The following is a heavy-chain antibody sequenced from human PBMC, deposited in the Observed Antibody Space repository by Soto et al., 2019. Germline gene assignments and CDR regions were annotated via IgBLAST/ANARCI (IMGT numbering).Heavy chain of an antibody. CDR1: GGSISSYY. CDR2: IYYSGST. V-gene: IGHV4-59*01. CDR3: ARAFTAGYRRSAWFDP. J-gene: IGHJ5*02. Sequence: SETLSLTCTVSGGSISSYYWSWVRQPPGKGLEWIGYIYYSGSTNYNPSLKSRVTISVDTSKNQFSLKLSSVTAADTAVYYCARAFTAGYRRSAWFDPWGQGTLVTVS. D-gene: IGHD6-13*01.